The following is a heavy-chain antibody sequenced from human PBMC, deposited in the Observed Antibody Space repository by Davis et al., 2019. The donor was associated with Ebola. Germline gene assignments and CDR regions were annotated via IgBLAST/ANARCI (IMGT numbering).Heavy chain of an antibody. Sequence: SETLSLTCTISGASISSYYWNWIRQPPGKGLEWIGYMYYSGITDYNPSLKSRVTISVDTSKNQFSLKLSSVTAADTAVYYCARWGDGSSWYNWFDPWGQGTLVTVSS. J-gene: IGHJ5*02. CDR1: GASISSYY. CDR2: MYYSGIT. D-gene: IGHD6-13*01. CDR3: ARWGDGSSWYNWFDP. V-gene: IGHV4-59*01.